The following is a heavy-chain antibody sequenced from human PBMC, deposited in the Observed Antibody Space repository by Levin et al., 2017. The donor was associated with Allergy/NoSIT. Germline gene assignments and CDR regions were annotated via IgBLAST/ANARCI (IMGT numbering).Heavy chain of an antibody. CDR3: ATCGGDCYHYYFYLDV. CDR1: GGSISSSSHY. V-gene: IGHV4-39*01. Sequence: SQTLSLTCTVSGGSISSSSHYWGWIRQPPGKGLEWIGSIYYGGSTYYNPSLKSRVTIVVRPSENQFSLNLSSVTAADTAIYYCATCGGDCYHYYFYLDVWGKGTTVTVSS. CDR2: IYYGGST. J-gene: IGHJ6*03. D-gene: IGHD2-21*02.